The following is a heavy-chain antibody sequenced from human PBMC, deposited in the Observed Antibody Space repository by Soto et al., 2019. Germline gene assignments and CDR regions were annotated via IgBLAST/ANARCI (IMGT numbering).Heavy chain of an antibody. Sequence: SETLSLTCAVYGGSFSGYYWSWIRQPPGKGLEWIGEINHSGSTNYNPSLKSRVTISVDTSKNQFSLKLSSVTAADTAVYYCAQGFGSGSSWYNWFDPWGQGTLVTVSS. CDR1: GGSFSGYY. CDR2: INHSGST. CDR3: AQGFGSGSSWYNWFDP. V-gene: IGHV4-34*01. D-gene: IGHD6-13*01. J-gene: IGHJ5*02.